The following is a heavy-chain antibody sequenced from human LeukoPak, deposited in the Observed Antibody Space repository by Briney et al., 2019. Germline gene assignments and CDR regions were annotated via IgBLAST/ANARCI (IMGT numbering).Heavy chain of an antibody. V-gene: IGHV4-59*01. Sequence: PSETLSLICTVSGGSISSYYWSWIRQPPGKGLEWIGYIYYSGSTNYNPSLKSRVTISVDTSKNQFSLKLSSVTAADTAVYYCASGEMATITSIDYWGQGTLVTVSS. CDR2: IYYSGST. CDR1: GGSISSYY. D-gene: IGHD5-24*01. J-gene: IGHJ4*02. CDR3: ASGEMATITSIDY.